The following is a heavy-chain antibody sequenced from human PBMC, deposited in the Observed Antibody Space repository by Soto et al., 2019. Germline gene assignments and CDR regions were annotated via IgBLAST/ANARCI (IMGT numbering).Heavy chain of an antibody. Sequence: SGGSMRLSYTAAGLNFCYYAMILFRQDPGKGLEWVGFIRSKAYGGTTEYAASVKGRFTISRDDSKSIAYLQMNSLKTEDTAVYYCTRGAGSGYEEIDYWGQRTVITGSS. J-gene: IGHJ4*02. V-gene: IGHV3-49*03. D-gene: IGHD5-12*01. CDR3: TRGAGSGYEEIDY. CDR1: GLNFCYYA. CDR2: IRSKAYGGTT.